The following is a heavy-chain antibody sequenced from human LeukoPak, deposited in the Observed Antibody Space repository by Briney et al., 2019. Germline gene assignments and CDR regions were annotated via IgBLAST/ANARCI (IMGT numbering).Heavy chain of an antibody. CDR3: ARDEYQPYYFDY. CDR2: IYSGGST. J-gene: IGHJ4*02. CDR1: GFTVSSNY. D-gene: IGHD2-2*01. V-gene: IGHV3-66*01. Sequence: PGGSLRLSCAASGFTVSSNYMSWVRQAPGKGLEWVSVIYSGGSTYYADSVMDRFTISRDNSKNTLYLQMNSLRAEDTAVYYCARDEYQPYYFDYWGQGTLVTVSS.